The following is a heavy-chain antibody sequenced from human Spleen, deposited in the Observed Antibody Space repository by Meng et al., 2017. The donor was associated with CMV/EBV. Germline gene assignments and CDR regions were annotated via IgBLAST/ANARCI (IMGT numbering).Heavy chain of an antibody. CDR1: GFTFSDYY. V-gene: IGHV3-11*01. CDR2: ISSRDSTI. CDR3: VRTVEVLFIRLGGGRHSGMDV. D-gene: IGHD3-16*01. J-gene: IGHJ6*02. Sequence: GESLKISCAASGFTFSDYYMNWIRQAPGKGLEWVSYISSRDSTIYYTDSVKGRFTISRDNAKNSLFLQMSSLRATDTVVYYCVRTVEVLFIRLGGGRHSGMDVWGQGTTVTVSS.